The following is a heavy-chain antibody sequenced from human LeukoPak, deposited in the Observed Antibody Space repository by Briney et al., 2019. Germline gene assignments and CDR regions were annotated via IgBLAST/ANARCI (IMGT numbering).Heavy chain of an antibody. CDR3: ARITMATNAFDI. CDR1: GGTFSSYA. CDR2: IIPIFGTA. V-gene: IGHV1-69*13. J-gene: IGHJ3*02. D-gene: IGHD3-10*01. Sequence: SVKVSCKASGGTFSSYAISWVRQAPGQGLEWMGGIIPIFGTANYAQKFQGRVTITADESTSTAYMELSSLRSEDTAVYYCARITMATNAFDIWGQGTMVTVSS.